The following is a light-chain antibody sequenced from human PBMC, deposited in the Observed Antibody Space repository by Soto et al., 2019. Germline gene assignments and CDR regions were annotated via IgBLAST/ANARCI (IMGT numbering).Light chain of an antibody. CDR1: QTVERW. J-gene: IGKJ1*01. CDR2: DAS. V-gene: IGKV1-5*01. CDR3: KHYNSYSEA. Sequence: GDRVIITCRASQTVERWMAWYQQKPGKAPKLLIYDASSLESGVPSRFSGSGSGTEFTLTIRSLQPDDFATYYCKHYNSYSEAVGQGTKVDI.